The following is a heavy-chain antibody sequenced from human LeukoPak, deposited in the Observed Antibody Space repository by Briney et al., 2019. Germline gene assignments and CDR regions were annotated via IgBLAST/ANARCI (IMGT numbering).Heavy chain of an antibody. V-gene: IGHV3-64*01. J-gene: IGHJ6*02. CDR2: ISSNGISP. Sequence: GGSLSLSGAASGFTFSDFAMHWLRQAQGKGLEYVSTISSNGISPYYAISVKGRFTISRDNSKNTLYLQMGSLRADDTAVYYCVRAHSIHNYHYGIVVWGHGTTVTVSS. D-gene: IGHD3-3*01. CDR1: GFTFSDFA. CDR3: VRAHSIHNYHYGIVV.